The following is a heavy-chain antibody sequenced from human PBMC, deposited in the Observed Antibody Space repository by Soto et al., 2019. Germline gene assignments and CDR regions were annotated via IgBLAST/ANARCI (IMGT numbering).Heavy chain of an antibody. CDR1: GFTFSSYA. Sequence: GGSLRLSCAASGFTFSSYAMHWVRQAPGKGLEWVAVISYDGSNKYYADSVKGRFTISRDNSKNTLYLQMNSLRAEDTAVYYCPRPVTLLRFLESLYDDYGMDVWGQGTTVTVSS. V-gene: IGHV3-30-3*01. CDR3: PRPVTLLRFLESLYDDYGMDV. D-gene: IGHD3-3*01. J-gene: IGHJ6*02. CDR2: ISYDGSNK.